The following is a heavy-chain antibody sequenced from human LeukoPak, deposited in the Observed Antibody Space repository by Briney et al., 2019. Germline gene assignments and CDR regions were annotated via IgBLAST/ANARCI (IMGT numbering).Heavy chain of an antibody. V-gene: IGHV4-39*01. CDR1: GGSISSSSYY. CDR2: MYYGGST. Sequence: SQTLSLTCTVSGGSISSSSYYWGWIRQPPGKGLEWIGSMYYGGSTNYNPSLKSRVTISLDTSKNQLSRKLRSVTAADTSIYFCAGLHSYYATYYFDYWGQGTLVTVSS. D-gene: IGHD1-26*01. J-gene: IGHJ4*02. CDR3: AGLHSYYATYYFDY.